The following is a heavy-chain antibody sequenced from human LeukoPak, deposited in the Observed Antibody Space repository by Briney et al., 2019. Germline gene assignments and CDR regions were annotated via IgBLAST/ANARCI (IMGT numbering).Heavy chain of an antibody. Sequence: GGSLRLSCAASGFTFSDYWMIWVRQTLGKGLQWVADKKQDGSDRFYVDSVKGRFTISRDNAKNSLYLQMNSLRAEDTAVYYCARLYCGVGICYSYYMDVWGKGTTVTVSS. V-gene: IGHV3-7*01. D-gene: IGHD2-21*01. CDR1: GFTFSDYW. CDR3: ARLYCGVGICYSYYMDV. CDR2: KKQDGSDR. J-gene: IGHJ6*03.